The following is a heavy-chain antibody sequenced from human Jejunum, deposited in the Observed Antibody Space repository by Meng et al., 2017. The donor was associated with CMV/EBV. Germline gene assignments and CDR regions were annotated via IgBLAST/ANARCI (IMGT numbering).Heavy chain of an antibody. J-gene: IGHJ6*02. CDR1: FIVSDYW. Sequence: FIVSDYWRSWVRQAPGKGLEWVANIKGDGSAKYSADSVKGRFTIARDNAKWTLYLQMTSLRVEDTAVYYCAKWVVPPGVGYGLDVWGQGTAVTVSS. V-gene: IGHV3-7*01. CDR2: IKGDGSAK. CDR3: AKWVVPPGVGYGLDV. D-gene: IGHD2-2*01.